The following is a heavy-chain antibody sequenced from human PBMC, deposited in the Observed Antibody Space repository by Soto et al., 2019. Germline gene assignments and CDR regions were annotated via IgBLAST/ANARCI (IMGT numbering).Heavy chain of an antibody. J-gene: IGHJ5*02. V-gene: IGHV4-34*01. Sequence: QVQLQQWGAGLLKPSETLSLTCAVYGGSFSGYYWSWIRQPPGKGLEWIGEINHSGSTNYNPSLKSLVTISVDTSKNQFSLKLSSVTAADTAVYYCARARSVVVPAARYNWFDPWGQGTLVTVSS. CDR1: GGSFSGYY. CDR2: INHSGST. CDR3: ARARSVVVPAARYNWFDP. D-gene: IGHD2-2*01.